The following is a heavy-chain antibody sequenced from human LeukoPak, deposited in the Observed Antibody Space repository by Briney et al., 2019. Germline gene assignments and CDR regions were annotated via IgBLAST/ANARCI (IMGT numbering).Heavy chain of an antibody. CDR1: GFTFSSYS. Sequence: GGSLRLSCAASGFTFSSYSMNWVRQAPGEGLEWVSYISSSSSTIYYADSVKGRFNISRDNAKNSLYLQMNSLRAEDTAVYYCAELGITMIGGVWGKGTTVTISS. V-gene: IGHV3-48*01. CDR2: ISSSSSTI. J-gene: IGHJ6*04. CDR3: AELGITMIGGV. D-gene: IGHD3-10*02.